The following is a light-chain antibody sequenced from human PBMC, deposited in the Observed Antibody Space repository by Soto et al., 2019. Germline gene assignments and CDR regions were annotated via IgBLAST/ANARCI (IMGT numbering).Light chain of an antibody. Sequence: EIVMTQSPATLSVSPGERATLSCRASQSVSSNLAWYQQKPGQAPRLIIYGASTRATGIPARFSGSGSGTEFTLTISSPQSEDFAVYYCQQYNNWPGTFGPGTKVDIK. J-gene: IGKJ3*01. CDR1: QSVSSN. CDR2: GAS. CDR3: QQYNNWPGT. V-gene: IGKV3-15*01.